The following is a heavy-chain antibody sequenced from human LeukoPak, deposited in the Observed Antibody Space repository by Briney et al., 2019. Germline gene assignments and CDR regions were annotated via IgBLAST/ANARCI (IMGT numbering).Heavy chain of an antibody. CDR2: INHSGST. V-gene: IGHV4-34*01. D-gene: IGHD3-22*01. Sequence: KPSETLSLTCAVYGGSFSGYYWSWIRQPPGKGLEWIGEINHSGSTNYNPSLKSRVTISVDTSKNQFSLKLSSVTAADTAVYYCARVKYYDSSGTDWFDPWGQGTLVTVSS. CDR1: GGSFSGYY. J-gene: IGHJ5*02. CDR3: ARVKYYDSSGTDWFDP.